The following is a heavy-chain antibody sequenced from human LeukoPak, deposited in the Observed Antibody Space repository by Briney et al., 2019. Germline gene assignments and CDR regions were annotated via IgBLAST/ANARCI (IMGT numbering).Heavy chain of an antibody. Sequence: SETLSLTCTVSGGSIGSYYWSWIRQSPGKGLEWIGYIHYSGSTNYNPSLKSRVTISVDTSKNQFSLRLNSVTAADTALYYCARGSRGGYNWFDPWGQGTLVIVSS. CDR3: ARGSRGGYNWFDP. V-gene: IGHV4-59*01. CDR1: GGSIGSYY. CDR2: IHYSGST. J-gene: IGHJ5*02. D-gene: IGHD3-16*01.